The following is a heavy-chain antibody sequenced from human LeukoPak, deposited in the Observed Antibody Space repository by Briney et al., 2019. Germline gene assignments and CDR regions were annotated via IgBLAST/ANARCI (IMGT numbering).Heavy chain of an antibody. J-gene: IGHJ6*02. V-gene: IGHV5-51*01. CDR3: ARHVPDEVYCSGGSCYSFGMDV. CDR2: IYPGDSDT. CDR1: GYSFTSYW. Sequence: KDGESLKISCKGSGYSFTSYWIGWVRQMPGKGLEWMGIIYPGDSDTRYSPSFQGQVTISADKSISTAYLQWSSLKASDTAMYYCARHVPDEVYCSGGSCYSFGMDVWGQGTTVTVSS. D-gene: IGHD2-15*01.